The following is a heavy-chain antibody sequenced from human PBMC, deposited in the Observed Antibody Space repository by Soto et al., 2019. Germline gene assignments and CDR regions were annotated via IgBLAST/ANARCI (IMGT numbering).Heavy chain of an antibody. CDR1: GFTFDDYA. CDR3: AKGWVPAANGGGYFDN. J-gene: IGHJ4*02. D-gene: IGHD2-2*01. Sequence: VQLVESGGGLVQPGRSLRLSCAASGFTFDDYAMHWVRQAPGKGLEWVSSISWNSGSIGYADSVKGRFTISRDNAKNSLYLQMNILRPEDTALYYCAKGWVPAANGGGYFDNWGQGTLVTVSS. V-gene: IGHV3-9*01. CDR2: ISWNSGSI.